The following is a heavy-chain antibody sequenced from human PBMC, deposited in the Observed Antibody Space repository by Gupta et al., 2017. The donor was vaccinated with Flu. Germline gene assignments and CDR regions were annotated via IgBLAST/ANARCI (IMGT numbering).Heavy chain of an antibody. CDR3: ARVAYHYDSSGYYFDF. D-gene: IGHD3-22*01. V-gene: IGHV4-31*03. CDR2: ISYSGAT. CDR1: GGSISSGGYY. J-gene: IGHJ4*02. Sequence: ESGPGLVKPSQSLSLTCTVSGGSISSGGYYWSWIRQHPGKGLEWIGYISYSGATYYNPSLTSRVTISIDTSQNQFSLKLSSVTAADTAVYYCARVAYHYDSSGYYFDFWGQGTRVTVSS.